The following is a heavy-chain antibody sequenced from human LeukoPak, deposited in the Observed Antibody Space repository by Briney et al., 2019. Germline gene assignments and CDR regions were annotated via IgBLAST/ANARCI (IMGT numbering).Heavy chain of an antibody. CDR1: GDSVSSNSAA. CDR2: TYYGSKWYN. CDR3: ARGPSGSGSSKNYFDY. V-gene: IGHV6-1*01. Sequence: SQTLSLTCAISGDSVSSNSAAWNWIRQSPSRGLEWLGRTYYGSKWYNDYAVSVKSRITINPDTSKNQFSLQLNSVTPEDTAVYYCARGPSGSGSSKNYFDYWGQGTLVTVSS. D-gene: IGHD1-26*01. J-gene: IGHJ4*02.